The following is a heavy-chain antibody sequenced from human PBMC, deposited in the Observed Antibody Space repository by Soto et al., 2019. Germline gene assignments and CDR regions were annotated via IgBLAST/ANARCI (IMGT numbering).Heavy chain of an antibody. CDR1: GGSISSYY. CDR2: IYYSGST. V-gene: IGHV4-59*01. D-gene: IGHD6-13*01. CDR3: AREDTLRAGTGYYYYY. J-gene: IGHJ6*03. Sequence: SGILSLNGTVSGGSISSYYWSRMRQAPGKGLEWIGYIYYSGSTNYNPSLKSRVTLSVDRSRNQFSLKLTSVTAADTAVYYCAREDTLRAGTGYYYYY.